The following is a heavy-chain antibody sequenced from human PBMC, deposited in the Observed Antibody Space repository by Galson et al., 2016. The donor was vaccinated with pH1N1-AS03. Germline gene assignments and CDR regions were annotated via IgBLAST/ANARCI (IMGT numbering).Heavy chain of an antibody. CDR3: AAAQGAWLVGRMLY. CDR2: ISWNGGSR. V-gene: IGHV3-9*01. Sequence: SLRLSCAASGFTFDDYDDYAMHWVRQVPGKGLEWVSGISWNGGSRGYADSVRGRFTISRDNARNTLDPQMNSLKTEDTAFYYCAAAQGAWLVGRMLYWGQATPVTVSS. J-gene: IGHJ4*02. CDR1: GFTFDDYDDYA. D-gene: IGHD6-19*01.